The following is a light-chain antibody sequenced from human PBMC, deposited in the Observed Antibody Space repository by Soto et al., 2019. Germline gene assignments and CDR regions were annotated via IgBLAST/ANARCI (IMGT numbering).Light chain of an antibody. Sequence: QSVLTQPPSASGSPGQSVTISCTGTSSDVGGYNFVSWYRQYPGKAPQLIIYEVTKRPSGFPDRFSGSKSGNTASLTVSGLQAEAEADYYCSSYAATNNYVFGSGTKVTVL. V-gene: IGLV2-8*01. J-gene: IGLJ1*01. CDR3: SSYAATNNYV. CDR1: SSDVGGYNF. CDR2: EVT.